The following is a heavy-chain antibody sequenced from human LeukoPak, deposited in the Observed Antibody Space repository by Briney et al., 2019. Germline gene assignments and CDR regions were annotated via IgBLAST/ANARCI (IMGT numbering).Heavy chain of an antibody. CDR3: ARLDYHGSGVADY. V-gene: IGHV4-39*07. J-gene: IGHJ4*02. CDR1: GGSISSSSYY. Sequence: PSETLSLTCTVSGGSISSSSYYWGWIRQPPGKGLEWIGSIYYSGSTNYNPSLKSRVTISVDTSKNQFSLRLSSVTAADTAVYYCARLDYHGSGVADYWGQGTLVTVSS. CDR2: IYYSGST. D-gene: IGHD3-10*01.